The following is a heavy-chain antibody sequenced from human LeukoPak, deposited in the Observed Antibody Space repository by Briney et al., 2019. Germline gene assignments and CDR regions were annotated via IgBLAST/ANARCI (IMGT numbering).Heavy chain of an antibody. Sequence: SETLSLTCAVSGGSISSGGYSWSWIRQPPGKGLEWIGYIYHSGSTYYNPSLKSRVTISVDRSKNQFSLKLSSVTAADTAVYYCARDSALGAFYYYYYMDVWGKGTTVTVSS. D-gene: IGHD1-26*01. V-gene: IGHV4-30-2*01. J-gene: IGHJ6*03. CDR3: ARDSALGAFYYYYYMDV. CDR2: IYHSGST. CDR1: GGSISSGGYS.